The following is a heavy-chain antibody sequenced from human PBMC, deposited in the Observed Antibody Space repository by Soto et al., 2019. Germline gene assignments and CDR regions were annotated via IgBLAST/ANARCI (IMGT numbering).Heavy chain of an antibody. V-gene: IGHV1-46*03. CDR3: ARKGFYFFFNDYSNKEIYSYYMHV. CDR2: INPSGGST. J-gene: IGHJ6*03. Sequence: GASVKVSWKASGYTFTSYYMHWVRQAPGQGLEWMGIINPSGGSTSYAQKFQGRVTMTRDTSTSTVYMELSSLRSEDTAVYYCARKGFYFFFNDYSNKEIYSYYMHVWSKVTTVNDSS. D-gene: IGHD3-9*01. CDR1: GYTFTSYY.